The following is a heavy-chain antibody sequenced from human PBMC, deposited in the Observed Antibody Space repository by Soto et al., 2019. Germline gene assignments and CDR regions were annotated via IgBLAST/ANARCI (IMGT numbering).Heavy chain of an antibody. CDR1: GCTFTSYV. V-gene: IGHV1-18*01. D-gene: IGHD1-1*01. CDR3: ARGRYGDY. J-gene: IGHJ4*02. Sequence: QVHLVQSGAEVKKPGASVKVSCKASGCTFTSYVITWVRQAPGQGLEWMGWISAHNGNTDYAQKLQGRVIVTRDTSTSTAYMELRSLRSDDTAVYYCARGRYGDYWGQGALVTVSS. CDR2: ISAHNGNT.